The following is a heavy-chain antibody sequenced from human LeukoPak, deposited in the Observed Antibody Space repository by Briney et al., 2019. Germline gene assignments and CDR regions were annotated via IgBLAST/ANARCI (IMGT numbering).Heavy chain of an antibody. D-gene: IGHD6-19*01. CDR1: GYTFTRHA. CDR3: AKGGWVAVTGMDS. J-gene: IGHJ4*02. CDR2: INTKTGKP. V-gene: IGHV7-4-1*02. Sequence: GASVKVSCKPSGYTFTRHAMNWVGQAPGQGPEWMGYINTKTGKPTNAHGFTGRFVFSLYTSVSTATLHISKLTPEDTRVYYCAKGGWVAVTGMDSWGQGTLVTVSS.